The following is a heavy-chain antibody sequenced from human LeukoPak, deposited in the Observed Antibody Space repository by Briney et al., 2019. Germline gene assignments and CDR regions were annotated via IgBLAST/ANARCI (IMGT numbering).Heavy chain of an antibody. D-gene: IGHD3-3*01. CDR1: GGSISSSSYY. CDR2: IYYSGST. CDR3: ARGTYYDFWSGSSGAFDI. Sequence: SETLSLTCTVSGGSISSSSYYWGRIRQPPGKGLEWIGSIYYSGSTYYNPSLKSRVTISVDTSKNQFSLKLSSVTAADTAVYYCARGTYYDFWSGSSGAFDIWGQGTMVTVSS. J-gene: IGHJ3*02. V-gene: IGHV4-39*07.